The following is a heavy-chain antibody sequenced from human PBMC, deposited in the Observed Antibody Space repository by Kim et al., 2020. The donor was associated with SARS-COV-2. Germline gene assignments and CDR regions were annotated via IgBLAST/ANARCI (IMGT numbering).Heavy chain of an antibody. CDR1: GFTFSSYW. V-gene: IGHV3-7*03. Sequence: GGSLRLSCAASGFTFSSYWMSWVRQAPGKGLEWVANIKQDGSEKYYVDSVKGRFTISRDNAKNSLYLQMNSLRAEDTAVYYCARDPITMVRGVIWSYGMDVWGQGTTVTVSS. CDR2: IKQDGSEK. J-gene: IGHJ6*02. CDR3: ARDPITMVRGVIWSYGMDV. D-gene: IGHD3-10*01.